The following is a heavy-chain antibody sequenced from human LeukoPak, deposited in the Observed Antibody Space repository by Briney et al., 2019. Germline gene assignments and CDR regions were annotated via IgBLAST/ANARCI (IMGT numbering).Heavy chain of an antibody. D-gene: IGHD3-9*01. J-gene: IGHJ4*02. Sequence: SETLSVTCAVYGGSFSGYYWGWIRQPPGKGLEWIGEINHRGSTNYNTSLKSRVTISVDTSKNHLSLNVNSVTAADTAVYYCASSYDILTGYDYWGQGTLVTVSS. CDR3: ASSYDILTGYDY. CDR1: GGSFSGYY. CDR2: INHRGST. V-gene: IGHV4-34*01.